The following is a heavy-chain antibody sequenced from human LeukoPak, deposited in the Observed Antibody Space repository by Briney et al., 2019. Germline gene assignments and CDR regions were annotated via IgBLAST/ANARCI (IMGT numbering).Heavy chain of an antibody. D-gene: IGHD5-24*01. J-gene: IGHJ4*02. V-gene: IGHV3-74*01. CDR2: VKGDGSFT. CDR1: GFTFRNYW. CDR3: VRDGDDYNFDY. Sequence: PGGSLRLSCAVSGFTFRNYWMHYVRQAPGKGLVWVSRVKGDGSFTDYADHVKGRFTISRDTAKNTLYLQMYSLRAEDTAAYYCVRDGDDYNFDYWGQGSLVTVSS.